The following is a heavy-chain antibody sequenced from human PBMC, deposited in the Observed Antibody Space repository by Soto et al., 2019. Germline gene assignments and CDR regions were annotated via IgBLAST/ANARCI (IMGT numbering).Heavy chain of an antibody. CDR2: FDPEDGET. Sequence: GASVKVACKVSGYTLTELSMHWVRQAPGKGLEWMGGFDPEDGETIYAQKFQGRVTMTEDTSTDTAYMELSSLRSEDTAVYYCATWDAAVYNWFDPWGQGTLLTVSS. D-gene: IGHD1-26*01. CDR1: GYTLTELS. CDR3: ATWDAAVYNWFDP. J-gene: IGHJ5*02. V-gene: IGHV1-24*01.